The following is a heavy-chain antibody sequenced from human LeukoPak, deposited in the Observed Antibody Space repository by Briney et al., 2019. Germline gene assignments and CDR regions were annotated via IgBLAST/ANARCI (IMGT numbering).Heavy chain of an antibody. J-gene: IGHJ4*02. CDR3: ARDPPTVVTTGSFDY. Sequence: SETLSLTCTVSGYSISSGYYWGWIRQPPGKGLEWIGSIYHSGSTYYNPSLKSRVTISVDTSKNQFSLKLSSVTAADTAVYYCARDPPTVVTTGSFDYWGQGTLVTVSS. CDR2: IYHSGST. V-gene: IGHV4-38-2*02. CDR1: GYSISSGYY. D-gene: IGHD4-23*01.